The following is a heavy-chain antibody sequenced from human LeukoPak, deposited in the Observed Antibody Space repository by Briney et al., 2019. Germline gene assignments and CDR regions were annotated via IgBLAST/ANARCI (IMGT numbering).Heavy chain of an antibody. V-gene: IGHV1-69*04. J-gene: IGHJ6*02. CDR3: ASAYSSSLYYYYGMDV. Sequence: SVKVSCKASGGTFSSYAISWVRQAPGQGLEWMGRIIPILGMANYAQRFQGRVTITADKSTSTAYMELSSLRSEDTAVYYCASAYSSSLYYYYGMDVWGQGTTVTVSS. D-gene: IGHD6-13*01. CDR1: GGTFSSYA. CDR2: IIPILGMA.